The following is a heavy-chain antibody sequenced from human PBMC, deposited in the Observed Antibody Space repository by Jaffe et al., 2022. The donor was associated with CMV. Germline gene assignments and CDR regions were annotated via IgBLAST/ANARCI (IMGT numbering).Heavy chain of an antibody. Sequence: EVQLVESGGGLVKPGGSLRLSCAASGFTFSSYSMNWVRQAPGKGLEWVSSISSSSSYIYYADSVKGRFTISRDNAKNSLYLQMNSLRAEDTAVYYCARVKLVVPAESYYFDYWGQGTLVTVSS. V-gene: IGHV3-21*01. CDR1: GFTFSSYS. D-gene: IGHD2-2*01. CDR2: ISSSSSYI. J-gene: IGHJ4*02. CDR3: ARVKLVVPAESYYFDY.